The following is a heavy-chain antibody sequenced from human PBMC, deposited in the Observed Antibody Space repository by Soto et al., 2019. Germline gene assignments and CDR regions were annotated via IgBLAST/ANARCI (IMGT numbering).Heavy chain of an antibody. CDR3: AKDRGYDSRKSNAFDM. D-gene: IGHD3-22*01. Sequence: GGSLRLSCAASGFTFSNYGMHWVRQAPGKGLEWVSAISGSGGGTYYADSVKGRFTISRDNSKSTLYLQINGLRAEDTAVYYCAKDRGYDSRKSNAFDMWGQGTMVTVSS. CDR1: GFTFSNYG. J-gene: IGHJ3*02. CDR2: ISGSGGGT. V-gene: IGHV3-23*01.